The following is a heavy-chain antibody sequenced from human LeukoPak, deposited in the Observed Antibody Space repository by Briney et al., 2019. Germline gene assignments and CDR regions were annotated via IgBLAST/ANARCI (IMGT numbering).Heavy chain of an antibody. V-gene: IGHV3-74*01. CDR3: ARGNDYWSGYIDY. Sequence: GGCLRLSCAASGFAFSSHWMHWVRQAPGKGLVWVSHVKNDGSSTNYADSARGRFTISRDNAKNTLYLQMNSLRAEDTAVYYCARGNDYWSGYIDYWGEGTLGTVSA. J-gene: IGHJ4*02. CDR2: VKNDGSST. CDR1: GFAFSSHW. D-gene: IGHD3-3*01.